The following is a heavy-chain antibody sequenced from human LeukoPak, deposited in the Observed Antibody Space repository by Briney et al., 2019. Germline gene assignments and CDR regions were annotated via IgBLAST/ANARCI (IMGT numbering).Heavy chain of an antibody. D-gene: IGHD6-13*01. V-gene: IGHV4-38-2*02. CDR1: GYSISSGYY. CDR2: IYHSGST. J-gene: IGHJ4*02. CDR3: ARGYDYGDY. Sequence: PSETLSLTCTVSGYSISSGYYWGWIRQPPGKGLEWIGSIYHSGSTNYNPSLKSRVTISVDTSKNQFSLKLSSVTAADTAVYYCARGYDYGDYWGQGTLVTVSS.